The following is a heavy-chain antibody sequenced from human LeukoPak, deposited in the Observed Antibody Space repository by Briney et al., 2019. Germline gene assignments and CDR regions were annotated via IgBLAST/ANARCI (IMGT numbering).Heavy chain of an antibody. Sequence: PGGSLRLSCAASGFTFSSYAMTWVRQAPGKGLEWVSGISGSGGSTYFADSVKGRSTISRDNSKNTLFLQMNSLRAEDTAVYYCAKGYSSGWYYFDYWGQGTLVTVSS. J-gene: IGHJ4*02. D-gene: IGHD6-19*01. CDR3: AKGYSSGWYYFDY. CDR1: GFTFSSYA. CDR2: ISGSGGST. V-gene: IGHV3-23*01.